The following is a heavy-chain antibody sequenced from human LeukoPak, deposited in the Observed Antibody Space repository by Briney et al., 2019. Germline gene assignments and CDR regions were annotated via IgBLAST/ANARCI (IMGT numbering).Heavy chain of an antibody. D-gene: IGHD6-13*01. J-gene: IGHJ5*02. CDR3: TSSYSSSWENWFDP. V-gene: IGHV3-49*04. Sequence: GGSLRLSCTASGFTFGDYAMSWVRQAPGKGLEWVGFIRSKAYGGTTEYAASVKGRFTISRDDSKSIAYLQMNSLKTEDTAVYYCTSSYSSSWENWFDPWGQGTPVTVSS. CDR2: IRSKAYGGTT. CDR1: GFTFGDYA.